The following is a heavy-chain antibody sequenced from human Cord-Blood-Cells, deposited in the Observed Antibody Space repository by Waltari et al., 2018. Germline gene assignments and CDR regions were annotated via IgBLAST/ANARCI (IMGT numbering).Heavy chain of an antibody. V-gene: IGHV1-2*02. CDR3: ARDSSSWYYYYYYMDV. CDR1: GYTFTGYY. D-gene: IGHD6-13*01. J-gene: IGHJ6*03. Sequence: QVQLVQSGAEVKKPGASVKVSCKASGYTFTGYYMHWVRQAPGQGLEWMGWINPNSGGTNYAQKFQGRVTMIRDTSISTAYMELSRLRSDDTAVYYCARDSSSWYYYYYYMDVWGKGTTVTVSS. CDR2: INPNSGGT.